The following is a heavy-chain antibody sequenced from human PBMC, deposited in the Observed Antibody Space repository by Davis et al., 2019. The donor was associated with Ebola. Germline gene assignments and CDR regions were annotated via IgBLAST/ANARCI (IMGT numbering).Heavy chain of an antibody. V-gene: IGHV3-73*01. CDR2: IRSKANSYAT. J-gene: IGHJ4*02. D-gene: IGHD2-2*01. CDR3: TSWVPAANFDY. CDR1: GFTFSSYS. Sequence: GGSLRLSCAASGFTFSSYSMNWVRQAPGKGLEWVGRIRSKANSYATAYAASVKGRFTISRDDSKNTAYLQMNSLKTEDTAVYYCTSWVPAANFDYWGQGTLVTVSS.